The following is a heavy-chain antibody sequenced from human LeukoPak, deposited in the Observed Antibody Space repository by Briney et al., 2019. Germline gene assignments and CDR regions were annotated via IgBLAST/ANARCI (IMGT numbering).Heavy chain of an antibody. Sequence: SVKVSCKASGGPFSSYAISWVPQAPGQGLEWMGRIIPIFGTANYAQKFQGRVTITTDESTSTAYMELSSLRSEDTAVYYCARDSEVRGYIYGYAENAFDIWAKGTMVTVSS. CDR2: IIPIFGTA. V-gene: IGHV1-69*05. CDR1: GGPFSSYA. J-gene: IGHJ3*02. D-gene: IGHD5-18*01. CDR3: ARDSEVRGYIYGYAENAFDI.